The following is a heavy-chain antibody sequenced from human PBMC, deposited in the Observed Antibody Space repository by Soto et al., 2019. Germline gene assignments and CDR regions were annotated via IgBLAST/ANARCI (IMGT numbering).Heavy chain of an antibody. Sequence: QVQLVESGGGVVQPGRSLRLSCAASGFTFSSYAMHWVRQAPGKGLEWVAVISYDGSNKYYADSVKGRFTISRDNSKNTLYLQMNSLRAEDTAVYYCAREWITMVRGGGDYGMDVWGQGTTVTVSS. CDR2: ISYDGSNK. J-gene: IGHJ6*02. V-gene: IGHV3-30-3*01. D-gene: IGHD3-10*01. CDR3: AREWITMVRGGGDYGMDV. CDR1: GFTFSSYA.